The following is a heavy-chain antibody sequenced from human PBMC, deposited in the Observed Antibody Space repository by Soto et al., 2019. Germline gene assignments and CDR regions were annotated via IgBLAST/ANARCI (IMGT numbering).Heavy chain of an antibody. Sequence: LRLSCAASGFTFSSYAMHWVRQAPGKGLEYVSAISSNGGSTYYADSVKGRFTISRDNSKNTLYLQMGSLRAEDMAVYYCARGATSEMALNRANWYFDLWGRGTLVTVSS. V-gene: IGHV3-64*02. J-gene: IGHJ2*01. CDR1: GFTFSSYA. D-gene: IGHD3-16*01. CDR3: ARGATSEMALNRANWYFDL. CDR2: ISSNGGST.